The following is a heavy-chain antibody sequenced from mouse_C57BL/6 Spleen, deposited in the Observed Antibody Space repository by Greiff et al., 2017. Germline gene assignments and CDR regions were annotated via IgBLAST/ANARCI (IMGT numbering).Heavy chain of an antibody. CDR3: ARSDYSKPSYAMDY. CDR2: IYPGDGDT. CDR1: GYAFSSSW. J-gene: IGHJ4*01. V-gene: IGHV1-82*01. Sequence: QVQLQQSGPELVKPGASVKISCKASGYAFSSSWMNWVKQRPGKGLEWIGRIYPGDGDTNYNGKFKGKATLTADKSSSTAYMQLSSLTSEDSAVYFCARSDYSKPSYAMDYWGQGTSVTVSS. D-gene: IGHD2-5*01.